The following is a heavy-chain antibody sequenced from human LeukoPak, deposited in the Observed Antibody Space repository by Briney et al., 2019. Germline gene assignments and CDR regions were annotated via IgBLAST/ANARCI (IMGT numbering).Heavy chain of an antibody. D-gene: IGHD3-3*01. CDR2: IRSKANSYAT. Sequence: PGGSLRLSCAASGFTFSGSAMHWVRQASGKGLEWVGRIRSKANSYATAYTASVKGRFTISRDDSKNTAYLQMNSLKTEDTAVYYCTRHGSYDFWSGYYTEERYGMDVWGQGTTVTVSS. CDR3: TRHGSYDFWSGYYTEERYGMDV. CDR1: GFTFSGSA. V-gene: IGHV3-73*01. J-gene: IGHJ6*02.